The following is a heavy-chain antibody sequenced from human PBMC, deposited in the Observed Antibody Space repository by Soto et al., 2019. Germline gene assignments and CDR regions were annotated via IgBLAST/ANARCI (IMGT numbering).Heavy chain of an antibody. D-gene: IGHD6-13*01. CDR3: ARIAASGRGWDV. CDR2: IKQDGSEE. Sequence: EVQLVESGGGLVQPGGSLRLSYVDSGFTFSSYWMSWVRQAPVKGLEWVGNIKQDGSEENYADSVKGRFTISRDNAKNSMYLQMNSLRVEDTAVYYCARIAASGRGWDVWGQGTTVVVCS. V-gene: IGHV3-7*01. CDR1: GFTFSSYW. J-gene: IGHJ6*02.